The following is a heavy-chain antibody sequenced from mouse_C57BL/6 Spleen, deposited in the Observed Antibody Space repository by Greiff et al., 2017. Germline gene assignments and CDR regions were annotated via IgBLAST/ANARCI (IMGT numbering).Heavy chain of an antibody. CDR1: GYSITSGYY. D-gene: IGHD2-2*01. V-gene: IGHV3-6*01. CDR3: ARMGYYWYFDV. Sequence: EVKLMESGPGLVKPSQSLSLTCSVTGYSITSGYYWNWSRQFPGNKLEWMGVISDDGSNNYNPSLKNRIPVTRDTSRNQFFLKLNSVTTEDTATYYCARMGYYWYFDVWGTGTTVTVSS. CDR2: ISDDGSN. J-gene: IGHJ1*03.